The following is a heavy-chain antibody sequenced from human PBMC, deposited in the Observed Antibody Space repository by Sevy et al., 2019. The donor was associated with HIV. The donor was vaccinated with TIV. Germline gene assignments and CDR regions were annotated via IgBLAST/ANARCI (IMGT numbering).Heavy chain of an antibody. V-gene: IGHV3-15*01. D-gene: IGHD2-15*01. Sequence: GGSLRLSCVNFGFRVTNGWMSWVRQAPGKRLEWVGRIKSLTDGGTIDYAPPLKGRFTISRDESKNTLYLQMSSLKIEDTAVYYCTLQRLYCPDGSCYSAGFDSWGQGALVNVSS. CDR1: GFRVTNGW. CDR2: IKSLTDGGTI. CDR3: TLQRLYCPDGSCYSAGFDS. J-gene: IGHJ4*02.